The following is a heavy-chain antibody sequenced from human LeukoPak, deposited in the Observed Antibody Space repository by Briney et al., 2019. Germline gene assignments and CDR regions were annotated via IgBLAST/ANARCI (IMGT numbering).Heavy chain of an antibody. Sequence: ASVKVSCKASGYTFTSYGISWVRQAPGQGLEWMGIINPSGGSTSYAQKFQGRVTMTRDTSTSTVYMELSSLRSEDTAVYYCAREVAVAGSAIEEIDYWGQGTLVTVSS. CDR3: AREVAVAGSAIEEIDY. V-gene: IGHV1-46*01. J-gene: IGHJ4*02. CDR2: INPSGGST. D-gene: IGHD6-19*01. CDR1: GYTFTSYG.